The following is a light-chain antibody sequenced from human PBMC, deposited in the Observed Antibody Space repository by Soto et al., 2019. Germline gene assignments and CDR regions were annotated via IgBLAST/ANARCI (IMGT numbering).Light chain of an antibody. CDR3: QQYDTSPVT. CDR2: GAS. CDR1: PSVPNY. J-gene: IGKJ2*01. V-gene: IGKV3-20*01. Sequence: EIALTQSPATLSLSPGERATLSCRASPSVPNYVAWYQQKPGQAPRLLIYGASTRATGIPDRITGSGSGTDFTLTISRLEPEDFAVYYCQQYDTSPVTFGQGTKLEI.